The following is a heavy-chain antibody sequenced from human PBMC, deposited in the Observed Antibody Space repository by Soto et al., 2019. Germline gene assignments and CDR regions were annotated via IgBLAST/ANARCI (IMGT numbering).Heavy chain of an antibody. D-gene: IGHD2-2*01. CDR2: ISAYNGNT. Sequence: QVQLVQSGAEVKKPGASVKVSCKASGYTFTSYGISWVRQAPGQGLEWMGWISAYNGNTNYAQKLQGRVTMTTDTSTSTAYMELRSLSSDDTAVYYCARDRGGYCSSTSCYDAFDIWGQGTMVTVSS. J-gene: IGHJ3*02. CDR1: GYTFTSYG. CDR3: ARDRGGYCSSTSCYDAFDI. V-gene: IGHV1-18*01.